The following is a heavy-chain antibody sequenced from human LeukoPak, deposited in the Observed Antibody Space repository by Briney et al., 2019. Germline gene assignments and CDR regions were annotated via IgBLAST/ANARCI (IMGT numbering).Heavy chain of an antibody. Sequence: PGGSLGLSCAASGFTVSTDHMSWVRQAQGKGREWAAISFSEEWVAISYSGGTSGGTSQYAESVKGRFTISRDNSRNTLSLQMNSLRAEDTALYYCARVWELSFDHWGQGTLVTVSS. V-gene: IGHV3-53*01. D-gene: IGHD1-26*01. CDR2: SFSEEWVAISYSGGTSGGTS. CDR3: ARVWELSFDH. CDR1: GFTVSTDH. J-gene: IGHJ4*02.